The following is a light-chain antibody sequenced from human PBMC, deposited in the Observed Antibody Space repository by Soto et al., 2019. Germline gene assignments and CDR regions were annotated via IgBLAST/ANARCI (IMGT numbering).Light chain of an antibody. CDR3: SSYTSASTLLYL. CDR2: GVT. J-gene: IGLJ1*01. V-gene: IGLV2-14*01. CDR1: SSDVGGYNY. Sequence: QSALTQPASVSGSPGQSITISCTGTSSDVGGYNYVSWYQQHPGIVPKLLIYGVTNRPSGVSTRFSGSKSGNTASLTISGLQAEDEADYHCSSYTSASTLLYLFGTGTKLTVL.